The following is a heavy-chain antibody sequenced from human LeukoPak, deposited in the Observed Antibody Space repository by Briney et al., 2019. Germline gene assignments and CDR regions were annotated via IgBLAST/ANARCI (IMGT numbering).Heavy chain of an antibody. CDR3: ARGDYGHYWTDY. CDR1: GGTFSSYT. V-gene: IGHV1-69*02. CDR2: IIPILGIA. J-gene: IGHJ4*02. D-gene: IGHD4-17*01. Sequence: SVTLSCKASGGTFSSYTISWGRQAHRQGLEWMGRIIPILGIANYAHKFQGRVTITADKSTSTAYMELSSLRSEDTAVYFCARGDYGHYWTDYWGQGTLVTVSS.